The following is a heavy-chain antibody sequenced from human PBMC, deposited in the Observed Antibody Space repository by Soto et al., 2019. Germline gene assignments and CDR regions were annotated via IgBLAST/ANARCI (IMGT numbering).Heavy chain of an antibody. Sequence: QITLKESGPTVVKPTETLTLTCTFSGFSLTTSGVGVGWVRQSPGKAPEWLALIYWDDDKRYSTSLNSRLIITKDTSNKQVVLTMANVDPADTATYYCTHRVLRTVFGLVTTTAIYFDFWGPGTPVVVSS. CDR3: THRVLRTVFGLVTTTAIYFDF. CDR2: IYWDDDK. D-gene: IGHD3-3*01. J-gene: IGHJ4*02. CDR1: GFSLTTSGVG. V-gene: IGHV2-5*02.